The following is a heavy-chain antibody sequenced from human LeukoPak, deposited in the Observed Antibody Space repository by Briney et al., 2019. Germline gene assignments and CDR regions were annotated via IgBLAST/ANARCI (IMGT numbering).Heavy chain of an antibody. CDR2: IYSGDST. CDR1: GFTVSSSY. J-gene: IGHJ4*02. CDR3: ARDEEGYCSGGSCYPRWLD. V-gene: IGHV3-66*01. D-gene: IGHD2-15*01. Sequence: GGSLRLSCAASGFTVSSSYMSWVRQAPGKGLEWVAVIYSGDSTYYADSVKGRFAISRDNTKNTLNLQMNSLRVEDTAVYYCARDEEGYCSGGSCYPRWLDWGQGTLVTVSS.